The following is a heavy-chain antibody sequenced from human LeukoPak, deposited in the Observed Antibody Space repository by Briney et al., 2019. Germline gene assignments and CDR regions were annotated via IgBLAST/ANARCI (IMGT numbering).Heavy chain of an antibody. CDR3: ARHYGGWRTFDY. CDR2: IYYSGST. Sequence: SETLSLTCTVSGGSISSSSYYWGWTRQPPGKGLEWIGCIYYSGSTYYNPSLKSRVTISVDTSKNQFSLKLSSVTAADTAVYYCARHYGGWRTFDYWGQGTLVTVSS. CDR1: GGSISSSSYY. V-gene: IGHV4-39*01. J-gene: IGHJ4*02. D-gene: IGHD6-19*01.